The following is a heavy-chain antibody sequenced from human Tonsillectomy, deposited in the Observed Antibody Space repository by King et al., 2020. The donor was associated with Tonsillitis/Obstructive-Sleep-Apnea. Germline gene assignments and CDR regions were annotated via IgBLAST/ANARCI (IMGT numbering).Heavy chain of an antibody. CDR1: GYTLTELS. CDR3: ATGPRRSMVQIYYYYMDV. V-gene: IGHV1-24*01. D-gene: IGHD3-10*01. Sequence: QLVQSGAEVRKPGASVKVSCKVSGYTLTELSIHWVRQAPGKGLEWMGGFDPEAGETVYAQEFQGRVTVTEDTSTDTAYMELSSLTSEDTAVYYCATGPRRSMVQIYYYYMDVWGKGTAVTVSS. J-gene: IGHJ6*03. CDR2: FDPEAGET.